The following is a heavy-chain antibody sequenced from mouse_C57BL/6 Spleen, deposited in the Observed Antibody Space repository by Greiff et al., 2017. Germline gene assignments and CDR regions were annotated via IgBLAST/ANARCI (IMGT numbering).Heavy chain of an antibody. D-gene: IGHD2-1*01. Sequence: QVQLQQSGAELVRPGSSVKLSCKASGYTFTSYWMHWVKQRPIQGLEWIGNIDPSDSETHYNQKFKDKATLTVDKSSSTAYMQLSSLTSEDSAVYYCARSGYGNGNAMDYWGQGTSVTVSS. V-gene: IGHV1-52*01. CDR1: GYTFTSYW. CDR3: ARSGYGNGNAMDY. J-gene: IGHJ4*01. CDR2: IDPSDSET.